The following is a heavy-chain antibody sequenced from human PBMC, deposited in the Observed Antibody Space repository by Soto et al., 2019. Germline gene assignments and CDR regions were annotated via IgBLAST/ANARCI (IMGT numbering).Heavy chain of an antibody. CDR1: GGSFSGYY. Sequence: TSETLSLTCAVYGGSFSGYYWIWIRQPPGKGLKWIGEINHSGSTNYNPSLKSRVTISVDTSKNQFSLKLSSVTAADTAVYYCARGRGVGIYYYYYGMDVWGQGTTVTVSS. D-gene: IGHD3-3*01. V-gene: IGHV4-34*01. J-gene: IGHJ6*02. CDR3: ARGRGVGIYYYYYGMDV. CDR2: INHSGST.